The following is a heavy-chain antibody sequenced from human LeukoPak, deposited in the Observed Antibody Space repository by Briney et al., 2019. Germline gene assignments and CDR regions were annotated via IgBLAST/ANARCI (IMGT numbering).Heavy chain of an antibody. D-gene: IGHD2-2*01. CDR3: AKAPRIVVVPAADAFDI. J-gene: IGHJ3*02. Sequence: RTGGSLRLSCAASGFTFSSYGMHWVRRAPGKGLEWVAFIRYDGSNKYYADSVKGRFTISRDNSKNTLYLQMNSLRAEDTAVYYCAKAPRIVVVPAADAFDIWGQGTMVTVSS. CDR1: GFTFSSYG. CDR2: IRYDGSNK. V-gene: IGHV3-30*02.